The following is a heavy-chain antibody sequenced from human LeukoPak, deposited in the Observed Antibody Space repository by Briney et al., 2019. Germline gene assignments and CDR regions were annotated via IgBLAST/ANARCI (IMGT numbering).Heavy chain of an antibody. V-gene: IGHV1-18*01. CDR1: GYTFTSYG. Sequence: ASVKVSCKASGYTFTSYGINWVRQAPGQGLEWMGWISAYNGNTNYAQKLQGRVTMTIDTSTSTAYMELRSLRSDDTAVYYCARDDALVATGSFDYWGQGTLVTVSS. D-gene: IGHD5-12*01. CDR3: ARDDALVATGSFDY. CDR2: ISAYNGNT. J-gene: IGHJ4*02.